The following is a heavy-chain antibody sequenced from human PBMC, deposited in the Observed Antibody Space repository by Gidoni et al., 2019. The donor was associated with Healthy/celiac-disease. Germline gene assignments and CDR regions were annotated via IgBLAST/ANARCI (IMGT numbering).Heavy chain of an antibody. CDR1: GFPVSSYG. V-gene: IGHV3-33*01. CDR2: IWYDGSNK. D-gene: IGHD2-2*03. J-gene: IGHJ4*02. Sequence: QVQLVESGGGVVQPGRSLRLSCAASGFPVSSYGLHWVRQAPGKGLEWVAVIWYDGSNKYYADSVKGRFTISRDNSKNTLYLQMNSLRAEDTAVYYCARDGSAFPNYFDYWGQGTLVTVSS. CDR3: ARDGSAFPNYFDY.